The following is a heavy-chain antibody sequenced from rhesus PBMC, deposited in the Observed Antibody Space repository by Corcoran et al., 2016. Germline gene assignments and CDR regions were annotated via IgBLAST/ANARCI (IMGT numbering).Heavy chain of an antibody. CDR2: IYGRSTTT. CDR1: GGSIRDSYR. J-gene: IGHJ6*01. Sequence: QVQLQESGPGVVKPSETLSLTCAVSGGSIRDSYRWSWIRQPPGKGLEWIGYIYGRSTTTNYNPSLKSRVTISKDTSKNQFSLKLSSVTAADTAVYYCAREVGYYNIWTGYYDSAYGLDSWGQGVVVTVSS. CDR3: AREVGYYNIWTGYYDSAYGLDS. V-gene: IGHV4S10*01. D-gene: IGHD3-3*01.